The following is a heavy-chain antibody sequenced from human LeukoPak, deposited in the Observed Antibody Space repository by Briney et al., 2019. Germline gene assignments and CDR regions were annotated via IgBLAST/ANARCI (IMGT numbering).Heavy chain of an antibody. J-gene: IGHJ6*02. CDR2: ISYDGGSK. CDR1: GFTFSNYA. D-gene: IGHD6-13*01. CDR3: VRDVAAAGTFFAGMDV. V-gene: IGHV3-30-3*01. Sequence: GGSLRLSCAASGFTFSNYAIHWVRQAPGKGLEWATVISYDGGSKFYADSVKGRFTISRDNSKNTLYLQMNSLRAEDTAVYYCVRDVAAAGTFFAGMDVWGRGTTVTVSS.